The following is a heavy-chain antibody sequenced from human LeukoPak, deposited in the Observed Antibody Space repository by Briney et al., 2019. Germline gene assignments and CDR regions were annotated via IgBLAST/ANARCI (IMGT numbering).Heavy chain of an antibody. D-gene: IGHD3-10*01. CDR1: GGSISSGSYY. Sequence: SETLSLTCTVSGGSISSGSYYWSWIRRPAGKGLEWIGRIYTSGSTNYNPSLKSRVTISVDTSKNQFSLKLSSVTAADTAVYYCARSASDRLLWFGDAIQDYFDYWGQGTLVTVSS. CDR2: IYTSGST. V-gene: IGHV4-61*02. J-gene: IGHJ4*02. CDR3: ARSASDRLLWFGDAIQDYFDY.